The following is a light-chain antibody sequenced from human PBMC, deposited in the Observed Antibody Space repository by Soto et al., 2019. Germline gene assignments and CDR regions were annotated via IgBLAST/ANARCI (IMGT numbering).Light chain of an antibody. V-gene: IGKV3D-20*02. CDR1: QSVSSSY. CDR3: QQRSDWPSA. J-gene: IGKJ4*01. CDR2: GAS. Sequence: EIVLTQSPGTLPLSPGERATLSCRASQSVSSSYLAWYQQKPGQAPRLLIYGASSRATGIPDRFSGSGSGTDFSLTISSLEPEDFAVYYCQQRSDWPSAFGGGTKVDIK.